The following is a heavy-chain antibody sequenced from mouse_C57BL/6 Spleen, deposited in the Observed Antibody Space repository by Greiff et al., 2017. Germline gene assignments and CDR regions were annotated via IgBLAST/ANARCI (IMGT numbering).Heavy chain of an antibody. Sequence: QVQLQQSGAELVRPGASVTLSCKASGYTFTDYEMHWVKQTPVHGLEWIGAIDPETGGTAYNQKFKGKAILTADKSSSTAYMELRTLTSEDSAVYYCTRGRYCYGSRGWYFDVWVTGTTVTVSS. D-gene: IGHD1-1*01. J-gene: IGHJ1*03. V-gene: IGHV1-15*01. CDR1: GYTFTDYE. CDR2: IDPETGGT. CDR3: TRGRYCYGSRGWYFDV.